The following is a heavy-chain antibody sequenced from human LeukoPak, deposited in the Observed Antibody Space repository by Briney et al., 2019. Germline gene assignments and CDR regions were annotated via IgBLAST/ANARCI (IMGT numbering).Heavy chain of an antibody. J-gene: IGHJ4*02. V-gene: IGHV3-30*02. CDR3: AKSVGATDPFDY. CDR1: GFTFSSYG. CDR2: IRYDGSNK. D-gene: IGHD1-26*01. Sequence: GGSLRLSCAASGFTFSSYGMHWVRQAPGKGREGVAFIRYDGSNKYYADSVKGRFTISRDNSNNTLYLQMNSLRAEDTAVYYCAKSVGATDPFDYWGQGTLVTVSS.